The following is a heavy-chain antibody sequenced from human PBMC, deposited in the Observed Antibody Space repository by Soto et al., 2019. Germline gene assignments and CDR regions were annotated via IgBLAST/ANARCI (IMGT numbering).Heavy chain of an antibody. CDR1: GVTFSTYS. CDR3: ARVAYFGGACYRPAGY. V-gene: IGHV3-21*01. Sequence: EVKLVESGGGLVKPGGSLSLSGAASGVTFSTYSMNWVRHATGKALEWVSSISSSSSDIYYADSGKGRCTISRHNAKNSLYVQMNTTRAQEKAVYYCARVAYFGGACYRPAGYWAPGTLVNVSS. D-gene: IGHD2-21*01. CDR2: ISSSSSDI. J-gene: IGHJ4*02.